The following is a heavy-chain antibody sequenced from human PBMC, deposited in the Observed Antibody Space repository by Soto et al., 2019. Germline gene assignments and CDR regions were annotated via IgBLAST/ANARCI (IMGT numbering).Heavy chain of an antibody. CDR1: GFTFSSYA. Sequence: GGSLRLSCAASGFTFSSYAMSWVRQAPGKGLERVSAISGSGGSTYYADSVKGRFTISRDNSKNTLYLQMNSLRAEYTAVYYCAKLDYSIWDAFDIWGQGTMVTVSS. CDR2: ISGSGGST. D-gene: IGHD4-4*01. CDR3: AKLDYSIWDAFDI. V-gene: IGHV3-23*01. J-gene: IGHJ3*02.